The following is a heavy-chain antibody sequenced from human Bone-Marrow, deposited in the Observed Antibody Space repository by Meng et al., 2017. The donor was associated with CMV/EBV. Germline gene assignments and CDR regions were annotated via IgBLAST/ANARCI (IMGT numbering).Heavy chain of an antibody. V-gene: IGHV1-69*05. CDR2: IIPIFGTT. D-gene: IGHD3-22*01. CDR3: ASSDYYDSSGYYYYFDF. CDR1: TFSSYA. Sequence: TFSSYAISWVRQAPGKGLEWMGGIIPIFGTTSYAQKFQGRVTITTDESTSTAYMELSSLRSEDTAVYYCASSDYYDSSGYYYYFDFWGQGTLVTVSS. J-gene: IGHJ4*02.